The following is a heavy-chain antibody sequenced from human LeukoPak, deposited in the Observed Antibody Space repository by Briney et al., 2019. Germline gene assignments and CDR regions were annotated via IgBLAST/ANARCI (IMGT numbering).Heavy chain of an antibody. V-gene: IGHV4-59*08. Sequence: SETLSLTCTVSGGSISSYYWSWIRQPPGKGLEWIGYIYYSGSTNYNPSLKSRVTISVDTSKNQFSLKLSSVTAADTAVYYCARVDSSSWYPWFDPWGQGTLVTVSS. CDR1: GGSISSYY. CDR3: ARVDSSSWYPWFDP. CDR2: IYYSGST. J-gene: IGHJ5*02. D-gene: IGHD6-13*01.